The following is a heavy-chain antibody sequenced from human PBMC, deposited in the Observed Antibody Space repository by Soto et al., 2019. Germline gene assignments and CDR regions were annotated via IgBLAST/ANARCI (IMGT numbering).Heavy chain of an antibody. CDR2: IIPIFGTA. J-gene: IGHJ6*02. Sequence: SVKVSCKASGGTFSSYAISWVRQAPGQGLEWMGGIIPIFGTANYAQKFQGRVTITADKSTSTAYMELSSLRSEDTAVYYCARMGGITIFGVDTYYYYGMDVWGQGTTVTVSS. CDR1: GGTFSSYA. V-gene: IGHV1-69*06. D-gene: IGHD3-3*01. CDR3: ARMGGITIFGVDTYYYYGMDV.